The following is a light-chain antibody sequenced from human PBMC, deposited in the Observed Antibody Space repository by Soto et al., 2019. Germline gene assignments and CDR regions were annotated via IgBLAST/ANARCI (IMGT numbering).Light chain of an antibody. J-gene: IGKJ4*01. CDR3: QQYEDLPLT. CDR1: QNIFNY. CDR2: EAS. Sequence: DVQLTQSPSTLPASVGDRDAITCQATQNIFNYLNWFQQRPGKTPQLLISEASHLEPGVPSRFSGQRSGTDLTLIISYLQPEDFATYFCQQYEDLPLTFGGGTRVEV. V-gene: IGKV1-33*01.